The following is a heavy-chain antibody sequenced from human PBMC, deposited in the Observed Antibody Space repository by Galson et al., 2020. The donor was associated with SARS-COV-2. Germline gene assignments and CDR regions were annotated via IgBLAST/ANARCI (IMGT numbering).Heavy chain of an antibody. D-gene: IGHD3-22*01. V-gene: IGHV3-30*18. J-gene: IGHJ4*02. Sequence: GGSLRLSCAASGFTFSSYGMHWVRQAPGKGLEWVAVISYDGSNKYYADPVKGRFTISRDNSKNTLYLQMNSLRAEDTAVYYCAKGCWYYYDSSGCCSFDYWGQGTLVTVSS. CDR3: AKGCWYYYDSSGCCSFDY. CDR1: GFTFSSYG. CDR2: ISYDGSNK.